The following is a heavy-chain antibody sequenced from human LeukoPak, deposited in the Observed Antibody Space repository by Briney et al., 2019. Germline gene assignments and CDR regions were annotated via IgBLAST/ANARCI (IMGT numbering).Heavy chain of an antibody. V-gene: IGHV4-39*01. J-gene: IGHJ4*02. D-gene: IGHD4-17*01. Sequence: SETLSLTCTVSGGSISNTNYYWGWIRQPPGKGLEWIGSIYYSGSTYYNPSLKSRVTISVDTSKNQFSLKLSSVTAADTAVYYCARLGGGGLRPDYWGQGTLVTVSS. CDR2: IYYSGST. CDR1: GGSISNTNYY. CDR3: ARLGGGGLRPDY.